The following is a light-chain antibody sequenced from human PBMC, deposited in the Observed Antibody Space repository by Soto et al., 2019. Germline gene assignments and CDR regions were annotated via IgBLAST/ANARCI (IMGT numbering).Light chain of an antibody. CDR2: AAS. CDR1: QGISSY. V-gene: IGKV1-9*01. J-gene: IGKJ3*01. Sequence: DIQLTQSPSFLSASVGDRVTITCRASQGISSYLAWYQQKPGKAPKLLIYAASTLQSGVPSRFSGSGSGTEFILTISSLQPEDFATYYCQQLNSYPAFTFGPGTKVDIK. CDR3: QQLNSYPAFT.